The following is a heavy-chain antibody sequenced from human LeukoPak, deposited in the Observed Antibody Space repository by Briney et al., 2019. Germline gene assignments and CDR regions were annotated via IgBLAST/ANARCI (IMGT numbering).Heavy chain of an antibody. CDR2: MYHSGST. CDR1: GYSISSGFY. V-gene: IGHV4-38-2*02. D-gene: IGHD3-22*01. J-gene: IGHJ3*02. CDR3: ARANYYDSSSYSRGAFDI. Sequence: PSETLSLTCTVSGYSISSGFYWGWIRQPPGKGLEWIATMYHSGSTHYKSSLKSRVTISVDTSRNQFSLKSHPVTAAHTAMYYCARANYYDSSSYSRGAFDIWGQGTMVTVSS.